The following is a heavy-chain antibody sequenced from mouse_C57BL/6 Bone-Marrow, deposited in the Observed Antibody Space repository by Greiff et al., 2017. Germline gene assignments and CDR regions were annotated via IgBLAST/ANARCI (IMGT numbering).Heavy chain of an antibody. V-gene: IGHV2-9*01. CDR2: IWGGGST. J-gene: IGHJ4*01. Sequence: VQLQQSGPGLVAPSQSLSITCTVSGFSLTSYGVDWVRQPPGKGLEWLGVIWGGGSTNYNSAPMSRLSISKDNSNSQVFLKMNSLQTDDTAMYYCAKNYYGSSYPYYAMDYWGQGTSVTVSS. CDR3: AKNYYGSSYPYYAMDY. CDR1: GFSLTSYG. D-gene: IGHD1-1*01.